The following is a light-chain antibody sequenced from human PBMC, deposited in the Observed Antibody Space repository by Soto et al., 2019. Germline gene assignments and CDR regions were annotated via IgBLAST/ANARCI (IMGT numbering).Light chain of an antibody. CDR3: QQLNSYPLT. CDR1: QGFSTY. J-gene: IGKJ5*01. CDR2: GAS. V-gene: IGKV1-9*01. Sequence: IHLTLSPASLSASVGDRVTITCRASQGFSTYLAWYQQKPGKAPRLLIYGASTLQSGVPSRFSGSGSGTDFTLTISSLQPEDFATYYCQQLNSYPLTFGQGTRLEIK.